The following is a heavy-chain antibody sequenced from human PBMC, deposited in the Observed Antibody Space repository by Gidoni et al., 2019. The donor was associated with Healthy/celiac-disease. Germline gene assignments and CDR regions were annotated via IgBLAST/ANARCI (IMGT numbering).Heavy chain of an antibody. J-gene: IGHJ2*01. CDR1: GFTFSRYG. D-gene: IGHD4-17*01. CDR2: ISYDGSNK. CDR3: ARGLLEGDYVSWYFDL. Sequence: QVQLVESGGGVVQPGRSLRLSCAASGFTFSRYGMHWVRQAPGKGLEWVAVISYDGSNKYYADSVKGRFTISRDNSKNTLYLQMNSLRAEDTAVYYCARGLLEGDYVSWYFDLWGRGTLVTVSS. V-gene: IGHV3-30*03.